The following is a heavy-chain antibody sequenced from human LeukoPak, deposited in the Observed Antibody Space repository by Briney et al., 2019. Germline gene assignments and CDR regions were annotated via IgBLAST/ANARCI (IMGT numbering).Heavy chain of an antibody. V-gene: IGHV1-46*03. CDR3: ARIHDSNYGFDY. D-gene: IGHD4-11*01. CDR2: INPSGGGT. CDR1: GYTFTSYY. Sequence: ASVKVSCKASGYTFTSYYMHWVRQAPGQGLDWMGMINPSGGGTSYAQKFQGRVTMTRGTSTSTVYMELSSLRSEDTAVYHCARIHDSNYGFDYWGQGTLVTVSS. J-gene: IGHJ4*02.